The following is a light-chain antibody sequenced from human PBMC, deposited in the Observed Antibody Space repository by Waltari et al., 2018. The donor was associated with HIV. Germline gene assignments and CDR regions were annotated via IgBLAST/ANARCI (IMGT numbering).Light chain of an antibody. Sequence: DIQMTQSPSSLSAFVGDRVPITCRASHSISNYLNWYQQKPGKAPKLLIYAASSLQSGVPSRFSGSGSGTDFTLTISSLQPEDFATYDCQQSYSPPHSFGQGTKLEIK. CDR3: QQSYSPPHS. V-gene: IGKV1-39*01. J-gene: IGKJ2*03. CDR1: HSISNY. CDR2: AAS.